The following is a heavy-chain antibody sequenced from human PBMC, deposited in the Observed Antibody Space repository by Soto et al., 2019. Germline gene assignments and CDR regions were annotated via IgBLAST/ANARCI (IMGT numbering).Heavy chain of an antibody. CDR1: GGSMISYY. CDR3: ARQVVDGTVAGTGSFDY. CDR2: FYYSGNT. V-gene: IGHV4-39*01. D-gene: IGHD6-19*01. J-gene: IGHJ4*02. Sequence: SETLSLTCTVSGGSMISYYWVWIRQPPGKGLEWIGSFYYSGNTYYNSSLKSRVTISGDTSENQFSLKLSSVTAADTAVYYCARQVVDGTVAGTGSFDYWGQGTLVTVSS.